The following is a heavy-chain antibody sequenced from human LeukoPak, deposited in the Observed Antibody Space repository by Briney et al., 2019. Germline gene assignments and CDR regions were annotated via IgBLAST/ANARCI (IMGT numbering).Heavy chain of an antibody. J-gene: IGHJ4*02. CDR3: VSGDYGNY. V-gene: IGHV3-74*01. CDR2: VNSDGSST. D-gene: IGHD4-17*01. CDR1: GFAFSSYW. Sequence: GGSLRLSCAASGFAFSSYWLHWVRPAPGKGLVWVSRVNSDGSSTNYADSVEGRFTVSRDNAKNTLFLQMNSLRVEDTALYYCVSGDYGNYWGQGTLVTVSS.